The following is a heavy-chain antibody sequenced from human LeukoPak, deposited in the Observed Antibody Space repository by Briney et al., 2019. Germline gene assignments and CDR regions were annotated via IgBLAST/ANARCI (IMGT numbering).Heavy chain of an antibody. D-gene: IGHD3-10*01. CDR3: ARGSLRLRAYYFDY. CDR1: GFTFSSYE. J-gene: IGHJ4*02. Sequence: PRGSLRLSCAASGFTFSSYEMNWVRQAPGKGLEWVSYISNSGYPIYYADSVKGRFTISRDNAKHSLYLQMNSLRAEDTAIYYCARGSLRLRAYYFDYWGQGALGTVSS. V-gene: IGHV3-48*03. CDR2: ISNSGYPI.